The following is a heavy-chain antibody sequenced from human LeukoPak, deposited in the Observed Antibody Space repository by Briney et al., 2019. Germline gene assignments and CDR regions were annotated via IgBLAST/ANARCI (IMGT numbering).Heavy chain of an antibody. V-gene: IGHV3-11*06. J-gene: IGHJ4*02. Sequence: GGSLRLSCAASGFTFSDYYMSWIRQAPGKGLDWVSYISSSSSYTNYTDSVKGRFTISRDNAKNSLYLQMNSLRAEDTAVYYCARGSLYSSSWTHRFDYWGQGTLVTVSS. CDR1: GFTFSDYY. CDR2: ISSSSSYT. CDR3: ARGSLYSSSWTHRFDY. D-gene: IGHD6-13*01.